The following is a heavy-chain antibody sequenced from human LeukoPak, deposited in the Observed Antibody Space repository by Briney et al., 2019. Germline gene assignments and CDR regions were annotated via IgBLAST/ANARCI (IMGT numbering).Heavy chain of an antibody. J-gene: IGHJ4*02. CDR3: ARGNHSNYDY. D-gene: IGHD4-4*01. CDR1: GGSFSGYY. Sequence: SETLSLTCAVYGGSFSGYYWSWIRQPPGKGLEWIGEINHSGSTNYNPSLKSRVTISVDTSKNQFSLKLSSVTAADTAVYYCARGNHSNYDYWGQGTLVTVSS. V-gene: IGHV4-34*01. CDR2: INHSGST.